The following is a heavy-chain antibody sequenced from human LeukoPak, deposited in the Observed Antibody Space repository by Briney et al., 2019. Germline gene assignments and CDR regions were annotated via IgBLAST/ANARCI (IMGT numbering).Heavy chain of an antibody. CDR2: MNPNSGNT. CDR3: ARGGYSSSWYYYYYGMDV. D-gene: IGHD6-13*01. Sequence: ASVKVSCKASGYTFATYGINWVRQATGQGREWMGWMNPNSGNTGYAQKFQGRVTMTRNTSISTAYMELSSLRSEDTAVYYCARGGYSSSWYYYYYGMDVWGQGTTVTVSS. J-gene: IGHJ6*02. V-gene: IGHV1-8*02. CDR1: GYTFATYG.